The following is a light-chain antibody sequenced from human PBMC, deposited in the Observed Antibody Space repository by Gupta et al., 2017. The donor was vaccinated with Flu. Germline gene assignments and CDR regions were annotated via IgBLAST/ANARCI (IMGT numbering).Light chain of an antibody. CDR1: SSDFGGYNY. Sequence: QSALTQPASVSGSPGQSITISCTGTSSDFGGYNYVSWYQQHPGKAPKLMIYEVNNRPSGVSNLFSGSKSGNTAFLAISGLQAEDEADYYCMSYTTSSTLPFVFGTGTKVTVL. J-gene: IGLJ1*01. CDR3: MSYTTSSTLPFV. CDR2: EVN. V-gene: IGLV2-14*01.